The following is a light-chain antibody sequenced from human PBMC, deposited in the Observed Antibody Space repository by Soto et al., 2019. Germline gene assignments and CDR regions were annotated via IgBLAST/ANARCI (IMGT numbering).Light chain of an antibody. J-gene: IGLJ3*02. CDR1: SSDVGGYNY. V-gene: IGLV2-14*01. CDR3: SSYTSSSTWV. CDR2: EVN. Sequence: QSALTQPASVSGSPGQSITISCTGSSSDVGGYNYVSWYQQHPNKAPKVMIYEVNNRPSGVSNRFSGSKSGNTASLTISGRQAEDEADYYCSSYTSSSTWVFGGGTKLTVL.